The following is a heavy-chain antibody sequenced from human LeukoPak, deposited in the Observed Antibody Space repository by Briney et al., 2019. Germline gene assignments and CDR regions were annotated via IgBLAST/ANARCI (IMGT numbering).Heavy chain of an antibody. CDR3: ATDLSGRQDY. D-gene: IGHD5-12*01. V-gene: IGHV3-74*01. Sequence: GGSLRLSCAASGFTFSRYWMHWVRQAPGKGLVWVSRIDEYGTTINYADSVKGRFTISRNNAGDTLFLQMNSLRAEDTGMYYCATDLSGRQDYWGQGTLVTVSS. CDR2: IDEYGTTI. J-gene: IGHJ4*02. CDR1: GFTFSRYW.